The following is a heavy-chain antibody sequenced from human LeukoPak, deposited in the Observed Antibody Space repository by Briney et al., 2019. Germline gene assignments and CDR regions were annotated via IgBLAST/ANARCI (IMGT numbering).Heavy chain of an antibody. J-gene: IGHJ5*02. CDR1: GGSNSSGGYY. V-gene: IGHV4-31*03. D-gene: IGHD3-22*01. CDR3: ARDHYYDSSGWFDP. CDR2: IYYSGST. Sequence: QPSETLSLTCTVSGGSNSSGGYYWSWIRQHPGKGLEWIGYIYYSGSTYYNPSLKSRVTISVDTSKNQFSLKLSSVTAADTAVYYCARDHYYDSSGWFDPWGQGTLVTVSS.